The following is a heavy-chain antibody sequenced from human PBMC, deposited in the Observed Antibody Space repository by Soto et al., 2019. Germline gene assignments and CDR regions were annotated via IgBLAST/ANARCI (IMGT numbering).Heavy chain of an antibody. D-gene: IGHD2-15*01. Sequence: SETLSLTCAVSGYSISSGYYCVLVLQPPGKGLEWIGSIYHGGGAYYSPSLKSRVTVSVDTSKNQLSLRVNSVTAADTAVYYCLRVVEAATRHTDSDSWGQGIPVTVSS. V-gene: IGHV4-38-2*01. CDR1: GYSISSGYY. CDR3: LRVVEAATRHTDSDS. J-gene: IGHJ4*02. CDR2: IYHGGGA.